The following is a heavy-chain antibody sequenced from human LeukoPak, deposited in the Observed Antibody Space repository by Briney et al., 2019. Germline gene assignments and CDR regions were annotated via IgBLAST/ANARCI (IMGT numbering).Heavy chain of an antibody. D-gene: IGHD1-1*01. Sequence: GGSLRVSCAASGFTFSNYWIHWVRQAPGEGLVWVSRIKNDGSGAIYTDSVKGRFTISRDNAKNTVYLQMNSLRIEDTAVYYCARPPGTSPCFDYWGQGILVTVSS. CDR1: GFTFSNYW. J-gene: IGHJ4*02. V-gene: IGHV3-74*01. CDR3: ARPPGTSPCFDY. CDR2: IKNDGSGA.